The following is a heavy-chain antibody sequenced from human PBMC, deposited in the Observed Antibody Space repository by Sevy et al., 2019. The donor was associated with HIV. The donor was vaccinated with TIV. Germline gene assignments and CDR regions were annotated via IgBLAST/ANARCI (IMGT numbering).Heavy chain of an antibody. CDR2: INQDGSEI. Sequence: GGYLRLSCAASGFTFSSFWMTWVRQAPGKGLEWVANINQDGSEIHYLDSVKGRFSISRDNAKNSLNLQMNSLRAEDTAVYYCARALYAYSSYWGQGTLVTVSS. CDR1: GFTFSSFW. J-gene: IGHJ4*02. D-gene: IGHD4-4*01. V-gene: IGHV3-7*01. CDR3: ARALYAYSSY.